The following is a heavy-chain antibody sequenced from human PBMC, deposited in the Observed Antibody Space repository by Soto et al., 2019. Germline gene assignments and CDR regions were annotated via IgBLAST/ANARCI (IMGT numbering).Heavy chain of an antibody. J-gene: IGHJ4*02. Sequence: QVQLQESGPGLVKPSQTLFLTCSVSGGSISSGDYYWSWIRQPPGKGLEWIGYIYYRGSTYYNPSLKSRLTVSGSTSKNQFSLKLSSVTSADTCVEYCAREDGGKVGYFDYCGQGTLVTVSS. CDR1: GGSISSGDYY. D-gene: IGHD2-15*01. V-gene: IGHV4-30-4*01. CDR3: AREDGGKVGYFDY. CDR2: IYYRGST.